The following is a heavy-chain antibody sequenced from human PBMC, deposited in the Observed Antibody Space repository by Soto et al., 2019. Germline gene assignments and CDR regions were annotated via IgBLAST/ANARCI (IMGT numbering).Heavy chain of an antibody. CDR3: AREESDFRGPNWVDP. V-gene: IGHV4-31*03. CDR1: GGSISGGAYY. Sequence: QVQLQESGPGLVKPSQTLSLTCTVSGGSISGGAYYWSWIRQPPGKGLEWIGYIFYTGSTFYNPSLKSRVAISVDTSKNQFSLKLNSVTAADTAVYYCAREESDFRGPNWVDPWGQGTLVTVFS. CDR2: IFYTGST. D-gene: IGHD3-3*01. J-gene: IGHJ5*02.